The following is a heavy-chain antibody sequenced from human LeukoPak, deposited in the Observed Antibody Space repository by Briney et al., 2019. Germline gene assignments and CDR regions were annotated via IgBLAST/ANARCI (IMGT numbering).Heavy chain of an antibody. D-gene: IGHD3-10*01. Sequence: TGGSLRLSCAASGFNFRTYGFHWVRQAPGKGLEWVAVICYDGSCKYYADSVKGRFTISRDNSKNTLYLQMNSLRGEDTATYYCVQDLWYGEYEYWGQGTLVTVSS. CDR1: GFNFRTYG. CDR3: VQDLWYGEYEY. V-gene: IGHV3-33*06. CDR2: ICYDGSCK. J-gene: IGHJ4*02.